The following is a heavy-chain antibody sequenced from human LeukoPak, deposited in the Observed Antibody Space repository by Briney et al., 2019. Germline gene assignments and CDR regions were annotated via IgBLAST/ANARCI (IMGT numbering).Heavy chain of an antibody. V-gene: IGHV1-69*13. D-gene: IGHD3-22*01. J-gene: IGHJ4*02. Sequence: SVKVSCKASGGTFSSYAISWVRQAPGQGLEWMGGIIPIFGTANYAQKFQGRVTITADESTSTAYMELSSLRSEDTAVYYCARPKSGYPDSDYWGQGTLVTVSS. CDR3: ARPKSGYPDSDY. CDR2: IIPIFGTA. CDR1: GGTFSSYA.